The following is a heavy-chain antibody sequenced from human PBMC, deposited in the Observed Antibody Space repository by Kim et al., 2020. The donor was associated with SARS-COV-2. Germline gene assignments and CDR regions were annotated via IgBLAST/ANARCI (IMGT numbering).Heavy chain of an antibody. CDR1: GGTFSSYA. CDR3: ARNDAYYGSGNGFDP. J-gene: IGHJ5*02. Sequence: SVKVSCKASGGTFSSYAISWVRQAPGQGLEWMGGIIPIFGTANYAQKFQGRVTITADESTSTAYMELSSLRSEDTAVYYCARNDAYYGSGNGFDPWGQGTLVTVSS. V-gene: IGHV1-69*13. D-gene: IGHD3-10*01. CDR2: IIPIFGTA.